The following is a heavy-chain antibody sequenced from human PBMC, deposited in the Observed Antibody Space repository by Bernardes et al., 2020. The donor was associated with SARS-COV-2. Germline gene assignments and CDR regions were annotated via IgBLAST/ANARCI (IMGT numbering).Heavy chain of an antibody. CDR2: ITHSGST. Sequence: SETLSLTCAVYGGSFSGYYWSWIRQPPGKGLEWIGRITHSGSTNYNPSLQSRVTISVDTSKNQFSLKLTSVTAADTAVYYCARVFKSGDYSIFYYYAMDVWGQGTTVAVSS. J-gene: IGHJ6*02. D-gene: IGHD4-17*01. CDR3: ARVFKSGDYSIFYYYAMDV. CDR1: GGSFSGYY. V-gene: IGHV4-34*01.